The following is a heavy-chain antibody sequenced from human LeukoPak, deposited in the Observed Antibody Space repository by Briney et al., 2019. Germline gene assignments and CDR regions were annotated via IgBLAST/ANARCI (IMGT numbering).Heavy chain of an antibody. D-gene: IGHD2-2*01. CDR3: AKSYCSSSSCFDFDY. CDR2: IRYDGSNE. Sequence: GGSLGLSCAASGFTFNNYGMHWVRQAPGKGLEWVTFIRYDGSNEYYADSVKGRFTISRDDSKNTLYLQLNSLRAEDTAVYYCAKSYCSSSSCFDFDYWGQGTLVTVSS. V-gene: IGHV3-30*02. CDR1: GFTFNNYG. J-gene: IGHJ4*02.